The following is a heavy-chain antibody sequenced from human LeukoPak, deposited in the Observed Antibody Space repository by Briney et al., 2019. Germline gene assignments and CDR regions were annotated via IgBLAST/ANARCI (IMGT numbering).Heavy chain of an antibody. D-gene: IGHD2-15*01. CDR3: ARGGSDIVVVVAATANWFDP. CDR2: INHSGST. V-gene: IGHV4-34*01. J-gene: IGHJ5*02. Sequence: PSETLSLPCAVYGGSFSGYYWSWIRQPPGKGLEWIGEINHSGSTNYNPSLKSRVTISVDTSKNQFSLKLSSVTAADTAVYYCARGGSDIVVVVAATANWFDPWGQGTLVTVSS. CDR1: GGSFSGYY.